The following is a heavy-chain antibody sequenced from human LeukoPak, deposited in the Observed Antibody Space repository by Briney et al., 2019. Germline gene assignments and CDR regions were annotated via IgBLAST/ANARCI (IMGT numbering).Heavy chain of an antibody. J-gene: IGHJ4*02. V-gene: IGHV5-51*01. D-gene: IGHD4-23*01. Sequence: GESLKISCKGSGYGFSSYWIGWVRQMPGKGLEYMGIICPGDSDTRYSQSFQGQATISADKSITTAYLQWNSLKASDTAMYYCARHTTVGGSLRFDYWGQGTLVSVSS. CDR3: ARHTTVGGSLRFDY. CDR2: ICPGDSDT. CDR1: GYGFSSYW.